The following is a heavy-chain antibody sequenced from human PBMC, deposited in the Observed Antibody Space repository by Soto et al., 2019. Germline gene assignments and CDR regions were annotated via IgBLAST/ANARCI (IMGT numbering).Heavy chain of an antibody. V-gene: IGHV3-11*01. CDR2: ISSSGSTI. CDR3: ARDFGPRSLYPAMLRN. CDR1: GFTFSNYW. J-gene: IGHJ4*02. Sequence: PGGSLRLSCAASGFTFSNYWMSWVRQAPGKGLEWVSYISSSGSTIYYADSVKGRFTISRDNAKNSLYLQMNSLRAEDTAVYYCARDFGPRSLYPAMLRNWGQGTLVTVSS. D-gene: IGHD2-2*01.